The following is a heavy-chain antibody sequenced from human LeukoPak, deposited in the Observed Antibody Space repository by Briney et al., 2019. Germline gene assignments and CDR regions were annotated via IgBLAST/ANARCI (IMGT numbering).Heavy chain of an antibody. CDR3: ARHSDYGSGSYWLWTGTGRHWFDP. J-gene: IGHJ5*02. Sequence: PSETLSLTCTVSGGSISSSSYYWGWIRQPPGKGLEWIGSIYYSGSTYYNPSLKSRVTIPVDTSKNQFSLKLSSVTAADTAVYYCARHSDYGSGSYWLWTGTGRHWFDPWGQGTLVTVSS. CDR1: GGSISSSSYY. CDR2: IYYSGST. V-gene: IGHV4-39*01. D-gene: IGHD3-10*01.